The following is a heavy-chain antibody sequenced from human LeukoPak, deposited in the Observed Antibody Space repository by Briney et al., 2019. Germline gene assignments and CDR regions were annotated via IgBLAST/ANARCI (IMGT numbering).Heavy chain of an antibody. Sequence: SETLSLTCTVSGGSISSSSYYWGWIRQPPGKGLEWIGSIYYSGSTYYNPSLKSRVTISVGTSKNQFSLKLSSVTAADTAVYYCARRDGSEYYYYYMDVWGKGTTVTVSS. V-gene: IGHV4-39*01. CDR1: GGSISSSSYY. CDR2: IYYSGST. D-gene: IGHD3-22*01. J-gene: IGHJ6*03. CDR3: ARRDGSEYYYYYMDV.